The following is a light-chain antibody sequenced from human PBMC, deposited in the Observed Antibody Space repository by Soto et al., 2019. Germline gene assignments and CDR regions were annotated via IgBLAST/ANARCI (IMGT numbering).Light chain of an antibody. J-gene: IGLJ2*01. CDR1: SSDVGGYNY. Sequence: QSALTQPPSVSGSPGQSITISCTGTSSDVGGYNYVSWYQQHPGKAPKLMIYDVSNRPSGVSNRFSSSKSGNTASLTISGLQAEDEADYYCSSYTSSSVVFGGGTKLTVL. V-gene: IGLV2-14*01. CDR2: DVS. CDR3: SSYTSSSVV.